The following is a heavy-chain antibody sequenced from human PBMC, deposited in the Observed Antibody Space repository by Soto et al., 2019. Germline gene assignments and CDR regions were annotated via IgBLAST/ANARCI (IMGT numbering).Heavy chain of an antibody. CDR2: IEWDDDK. D-gene: IGHD3-22*01. CDR3: ARMAYYYDSSGSHYHDF. Sequence: SGPTLVNPTQILTLTCTFSGFSLSNSGMRVSWIRQPPGKALEWLARIEWDDDKFYSTSLKTRLTISKDTSRNQVVLTMTNMDVVDTATYFCARMAYYYDSSGSHYHDFWGQGTLVTVSS. J-gene: IGHJ4*02. CDR1: GFSLSNSGMR. V-gene: IGHV2-70*04.